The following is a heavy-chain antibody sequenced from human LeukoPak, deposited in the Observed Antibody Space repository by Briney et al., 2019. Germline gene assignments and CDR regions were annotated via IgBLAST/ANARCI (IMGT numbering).Heavy chain of an antibody. V-gene: IGHV1-2*02. CDR3: AQNGAAVDGWDAYYYYGMDV. D-gene: IGHD5-24*01. J-gene: IGHJ6*02. CDR1: GYTFTGYY. CDR2: NNPNSGGT. Sequence: GASVKVSCKASGYTFTGYYMHWVRQAPGQGLEWMGWNNPNSGGTNYAQKFQGRVTMTRDTSISTAYMELSRLRSDDTAVYYCAQNGAAVDGWDAYYYYGMDVWGQGATVTVSS.